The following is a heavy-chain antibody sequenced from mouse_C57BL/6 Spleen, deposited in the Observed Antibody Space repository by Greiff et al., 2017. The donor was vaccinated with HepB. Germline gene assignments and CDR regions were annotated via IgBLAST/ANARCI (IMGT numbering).Heavy chain of an antibody. J-gene: IGHJ3*01. Sequence: QVQLQQPGAELVKPGASVKVSCKASGYTFTSYWMHWVKQRPGQGLEWIGRIHPSDSDTNYNQKFKGKATLTVDKSSSTAYMQLSSLTSEDSAVYYCAIADDYDWWFAYWGQGTLVTVSA. V-gene: IGHV1-74*01. CDR2: IHPSDSDT. CDR3: AIADDYDWWFAY. D-gene: IGHD2-4*01. CDR1: GYTFTSYW.